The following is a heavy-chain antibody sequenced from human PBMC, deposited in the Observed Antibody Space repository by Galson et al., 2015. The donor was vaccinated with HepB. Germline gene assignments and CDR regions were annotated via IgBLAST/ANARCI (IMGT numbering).Heavy chain of an antibody. V-gene: IGHV4-59*08. CDR2: IYYNESP. J-gene: IGHJ6*02. CDR1: GCSINSHY. Sequence: ETLSLTCTVSGCSINSHYWSWIRQPPGKGLQWIGNIYYNESPNYSPSLKNRVTISEDTAKNEFSLNLRSVTAADTGVYFCARVGRPATSPYFYYLAMDVWGQGTTVIVSS. CDR3: ARVGRPATSPYFYYLAMDV. D-gene: IGHD1-26*01.